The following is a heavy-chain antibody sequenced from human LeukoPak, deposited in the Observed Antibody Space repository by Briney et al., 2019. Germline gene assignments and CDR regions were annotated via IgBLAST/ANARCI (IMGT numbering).Heavy chain of an antibody. CDR2: IYYSGST. CDR3: ASQLGGDFDY. Sequence: SETLSLTCTVSGGSISSYYWSWIRQHPGKGPEWIGYIYYSGSTNYNPSLKSRVTISVDTSKNQFSLKLSSVTAADTAVYYCASQLGGDFDYWGQGTLVTVSS. J-gene: IGHJ4*02. CDR1: GGSISSYY. V-gene: IGHV4-59*01. D-gene: IGHD2-21*01.